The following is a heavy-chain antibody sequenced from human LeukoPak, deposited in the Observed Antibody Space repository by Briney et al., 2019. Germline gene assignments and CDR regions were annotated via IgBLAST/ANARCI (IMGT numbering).Heavy chain of an antibody. J-gene: IGHJ4*02. CDR1: GFTFSSYA. V-gene: IGHV3-30*04. D-gene: IGHD1-1*01. CDR3: TWRDPYYFDY. CDR2: ISYDGSNK. Sequence: PGGSLRLSCAASGFTFSSYAMHWVRQAPGKGLEWVAVISYDGSNKYYADSVKGRFTISRDNSKNTLYLQMNSLRAEDTAVYYCTWRDPYYFDYWGQGTLVTVSS.